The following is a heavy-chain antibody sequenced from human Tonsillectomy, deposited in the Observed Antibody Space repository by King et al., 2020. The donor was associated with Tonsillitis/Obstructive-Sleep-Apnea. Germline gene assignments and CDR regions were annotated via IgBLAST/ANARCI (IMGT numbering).Heavy chain of an antibody. Sequence: QLVQSGAEVKKPGASVKVSCKASGYTFTGYYMHWVRQAPGQGLEWMGWINPNSGGTNYAQKFQGRVTMTRDTSISTAYMELSRLRSDDTAVYYCARVDSSSWYGRVAYFDYWGQGTLVTVSS. CDR1: GYTFTGYY. CDR3: ARVDSSSWYGRVAYFDY. V-gene: IGHV1-2*02. CDR2: INPNSGGT. J-gene: IGHJ4*02. D-gene: IGHD6-13*01.